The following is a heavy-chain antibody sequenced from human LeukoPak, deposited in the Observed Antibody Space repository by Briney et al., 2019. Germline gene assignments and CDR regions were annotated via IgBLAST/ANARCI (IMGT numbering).Heavy chain of an antibody. CDR1: GGSISSSSYY. V-gene: IGHV4-39*01. Sequence: TSETLSLTCTVSGGSISSSSYYWGWIRQPPGKGLEWIGSIYYSGSTYYNPSLKSRVTISVDTSKNQFSLKLSSVTAADTAVYYCARGSSGWDIYYYYYYMDVWGKGTTVTISS. J-gene: IGHJ6*03. D-gene: IGHD6-19*01. CDR2: IYYSGST. CDR3: ARGSSGWDIYYYYYYMDV.